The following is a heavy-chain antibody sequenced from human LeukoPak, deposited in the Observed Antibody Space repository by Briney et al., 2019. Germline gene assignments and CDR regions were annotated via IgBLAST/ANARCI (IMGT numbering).Heavy chain of an antibody. CDR1: GFRFGGYS. D-gene: IGHD2-15*01. Sequence: PGGSLRLSCTASGFRFGGYSIHWVRRAPGKGLEWLSYISVSGTIHADTVMGRVTVSRDNAKNSLYLQMNSLRAEDTAVYYCARDRVDAGAAFDIWGQGTMVTVSS. V-gene: IGHV3-48*04. CDR3: ARDRVDAGAAFDI. CDR2: ISVSGT. J-gene: IGHJ3*02.